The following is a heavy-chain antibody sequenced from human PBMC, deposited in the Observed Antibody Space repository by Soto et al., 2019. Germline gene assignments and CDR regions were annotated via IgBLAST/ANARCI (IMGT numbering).Heavy chain of an antibody. D-gene: IGHD2-2*01. CDR2: ISGRGTTT. CDR1: GFSFGSYS. Sequence: GSLRLSCEASGFSFGSYSMNWVRQAPGKGLEWVSFISGRGTTTYYADSVKGRFTVSRDNAKNSLSLEVNSLRDEDTAVYYCARMGYCSSATCQSYFYYYGMDVWGQGSTVNVSS. V-gene: IGHV3-48*02. CDR3: ARMGYCSSATCQSYFYYYGMDV. J-gene: IGHJ6*02.